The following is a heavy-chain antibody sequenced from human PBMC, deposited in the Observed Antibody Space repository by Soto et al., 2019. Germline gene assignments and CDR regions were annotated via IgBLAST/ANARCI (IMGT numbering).Heavy chain of an antibody. J-gene: IGHJ4*02. D-gene: IGHD3-10*01. CDR3: AHRPPSMIRGIGLDY. CDR2: IYWDDDK. V-gene: IGHV2-5*02. CDR1: GFSLSTSGVG. Sequence: QITLKESGPTLVKPTQTLTLTCTFSGFSLSTSGVGVGWIRQPPGKALEWLALIYWDDDKRYIPSLENRLTITKDTSNTQVVLTMTNMDPVDTATYYCAHRPPSMIRGIGLDYWGQGTLVTVSS.